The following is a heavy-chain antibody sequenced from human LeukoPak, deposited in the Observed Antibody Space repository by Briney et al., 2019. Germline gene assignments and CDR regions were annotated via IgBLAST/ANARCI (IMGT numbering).Heavy chain of an antibody. CDR3: ARFSPPPT. J-gene: IGHJ4*02. V-gene: IGHV3-74*01. CDR2: ISSDGTIT. Sequence: PGGSLRLSCAASGFTLSSYWMHWVRHAPGKGLVWVSRISSDGTITNYADSVKGRFTISRDNAKNTLYLQMNSLRVKDTAVYYCARFSPPPTWGQGTLVTVSS. CDR1: GFTLSSYW.